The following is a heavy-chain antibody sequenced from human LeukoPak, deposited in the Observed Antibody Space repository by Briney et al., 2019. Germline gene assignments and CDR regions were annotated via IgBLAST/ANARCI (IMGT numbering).Heavy chain of an antibody. Sequence: GASVKVSCKASGYTFTSYYMHWVRQAPGQGLEWMGWINPNSGGTNYAQKFQGRVTMTRDTSISTAYMELSRLRSDDTAVYYCARVNSGGYCTNGVCYRDYYGMDVWGQGTTVTVSS. CDR1: GYTFTSYY. V-gene: IGHV1-2*02. CDR3: ARVNSGGYCTNGVCYRDYYGMDV. CDR2: INPNSGGT. J-gene: IGHJ6*02. D-gene: IGHD2-8*01.